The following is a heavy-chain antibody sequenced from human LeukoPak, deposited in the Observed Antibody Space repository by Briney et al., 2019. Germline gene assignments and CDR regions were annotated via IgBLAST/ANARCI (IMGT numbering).Heavy chain of an antibody. Sequence: GGPLRLSCAASGFTFSSYSMNWVRQAPGKGLEWVSSISSSSSYIYYADSVKGRFTISRDNAKNSLYLQMNSLRAEDTAVYYCARYPGIAAAGYWGQGTLVTVSS. D-gene: IGHD6-13*01. V-gene: IGHV3-21*01. CDR2: ISSSSSYI. CDR1: GFTFSSYS. CDR3: ARYPGIAAAGY. J-gene: IGHJ4*02.